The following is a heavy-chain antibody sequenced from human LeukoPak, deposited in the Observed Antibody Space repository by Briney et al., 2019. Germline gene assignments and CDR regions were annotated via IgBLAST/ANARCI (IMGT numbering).Heavy chain of an antibody. J-gene: IGHJ5*02. Sequence: GGSLRLSCAVSGFTFSSYAVSWAREAPGKGLEWVSTITGSGGSTYYADSVKGRFTISRDNSKNTLYLQMNSLRAEDTAVYYCAKGYSYASASWFDPWGQGTLVTVSS. V-gene: IGHV3-23*01. CDR3: AKGYSYASASWFDP. CDR1: GFTFSSYA. D-gene: IGHD5-18*01. CDR2: ITGSGGST.